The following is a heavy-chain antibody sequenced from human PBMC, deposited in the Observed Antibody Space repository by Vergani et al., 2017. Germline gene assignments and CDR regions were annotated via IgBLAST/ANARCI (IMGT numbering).Heavy chain of an antibody. CDR1: GYVFSDFG. CDR2: ISAFTGDT. V-gene: IGHV1-18*01. Sequence: QAQLVQSGAEVKKPGASVKVSCKTSGYVFSDFGFSWVRQAPGQGLEWMGWISAFTGDTNYAQKFQGRVTMTTDRSTSTAYMELRSLRSDDTAVYYCARVESKTHAFDIWGQGTMVTVSS. J-gene: IGHJ3*02. CDR3: ARVESKTHAFDI.